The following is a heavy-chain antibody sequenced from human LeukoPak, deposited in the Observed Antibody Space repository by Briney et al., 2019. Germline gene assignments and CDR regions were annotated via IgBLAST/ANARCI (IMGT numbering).Heavy chain of an antibody. V-gene: IGHV4-34*01. D-gene: IGHD2-15*01. J-gene: IGHJ3*02. CDR2: INHTGST. CDR1: GGSFSGCY. CDR3: AMGLIVVVVATTRSDAFDI. Sequence: SGTLSLTCAEYGGSFSGCYCSWIRQPPGKGLEWIGEINHTGSTNYNPSLKSRVTISVDTSKNQFSLKLSSVTAADTAVYYCAMGLIVVVVATTRSDAFDIWGQGTMVTVSS.